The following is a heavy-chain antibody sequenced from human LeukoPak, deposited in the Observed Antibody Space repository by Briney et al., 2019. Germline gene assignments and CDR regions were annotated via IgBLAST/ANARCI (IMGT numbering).Heavy chain of an antibody. CDR3: ANSSSSYSSSWLVDY. CDR1: GFTFSSYA. Sequence: GGSLRLSCAASGFTFSSYAMSWVRQAPGKGLEWVSAISGSGGGTYYADSVKGRFTISRDNSKNTLYLQMNSLRAEDTTVYYCANSSSSYSSSWLVDYWGQGTLVTVSS. J-gene: IGHJ4*02. V-gene: IGHV3-23*01. CDR2: ISGSGGGT. D-gene: IGHD6-13*01.